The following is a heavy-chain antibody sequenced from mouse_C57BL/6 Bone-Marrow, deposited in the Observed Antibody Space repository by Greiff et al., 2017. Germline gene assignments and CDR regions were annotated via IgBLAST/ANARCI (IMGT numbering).Heavy chain of an antibody. V-gene: IGHV1-54*01. J-gene: IGHJ4*01. Sequence: VQLQQSGAELVRPGTSVKVSCKASGYAFTNYLIEWVKQRPGQGLEWIGMIHPNSGSTNYNEKFKSKATLTVDKSSSTAYMQLSSLTSEDSAVYYCARGWLLAYAMDYWGQGTSVTVSS. D-gene: IGHD2-3*01. CDR2: IHPNSGST. CDR1: GYAFTNYL. CDR3: ARGWLLAYAMDY.